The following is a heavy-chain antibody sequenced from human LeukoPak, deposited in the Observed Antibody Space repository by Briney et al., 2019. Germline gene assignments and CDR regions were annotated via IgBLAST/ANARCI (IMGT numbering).Heavy chain of an antibody. V-gene: IGHV1-18*01. CDR1: GYTFTKYG. J-gene: IGHJ4*02. CDR3: ARDGDSGPTYGGISHY. Sequence: ASVKVSRKASGYTFTKYGVSWFHKPLDKGLKGRGWIGAYTGNTNYVKKFQGRVTLTTDTSTSTAYMELKSLRSDDTAAYYCARDGDSGPTYGGISHYWGQGTLVTVSS. CDR2: IGAYTGNT. D-gene: IGHD4-23*01.